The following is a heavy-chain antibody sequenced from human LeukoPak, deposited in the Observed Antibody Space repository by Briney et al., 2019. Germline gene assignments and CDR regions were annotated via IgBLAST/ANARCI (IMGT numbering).Heavy chain of an antibody. CDR3: TRGGLRSCSGGSCYSHYMDV. CDR2: INHSGST. CDR1: GGSFSGYY. Sequence: PSETLSLTCAVYGGSFSGYYWSWIRQPPGKGLEWIGEINHSGSTNYNPSLKSRVTISVDTSKNQFSLKLSSVTAADTAVYYCTRGGLRSCSGGSCYSHYMDVWGKGTTVTVSS. D-gene: IGHD2-15*01. J-gene: IGHJ6*03. V-gene: IGHV4-34*01.